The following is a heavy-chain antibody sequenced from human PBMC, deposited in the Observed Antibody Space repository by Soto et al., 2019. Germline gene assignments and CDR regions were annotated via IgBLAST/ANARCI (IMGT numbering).Heavy chain of an antibody. J-gene: IGHJ6*02. CDR3: ARGPRDYYYYGMDV. CDR2: IIPIFGTA. CDR1: GGTFSSYA. Sequence: ASVKVSCKASGGTFSSYAISWVRQAPGQGLEWMGGIIPIFGTANYAQKFQGRVTITADESTSTAYMELSSLRSEDTAVYYCARGPRDYYYYGMDVWGQGTTVTVSS. V-gene: IGHV1-69*13.